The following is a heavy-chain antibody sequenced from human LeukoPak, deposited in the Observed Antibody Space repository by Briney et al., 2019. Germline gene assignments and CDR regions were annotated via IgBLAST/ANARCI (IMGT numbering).Heavy chain of an antibody. J-gene: IGHJ4*02. D-gene: IGHD6-13*01. CDR1: GGSFSGYY. CDR3: ARDGIRSSSLIRY. CDR2: INHSGST. Sequence: SETLSLTCAVYGGSFSGYYWSWIRQPPGKGLEWIGEINHSGSTNYNPSLKSRVTISVDTSKNQFSLKLSSVTAADTAVYYCARDGIRSSSLIRYWGQGTLVTVSS. V-gene: IGHV4-34*01.